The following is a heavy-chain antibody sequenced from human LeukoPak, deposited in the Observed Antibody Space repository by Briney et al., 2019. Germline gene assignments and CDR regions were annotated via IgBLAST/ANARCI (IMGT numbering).Heavy chain of an antibody. Sequence: PGGSLRLSCAASGFTFSSYDMSWVRQAPEKGLEWVAGISGSGGSTYYADSVKGRFTISRDNSKNTLYLQMNSLRAEDTAVYYCALAPGWDLSPMVRHFDSWGQGTLVTVSS. CDR1: GFTFSSYD. J-gene: IGHJ4*02. D-gene: IGHD1-26*01. CDR2: ISGSGGST. V-gene: IGHV3-23*01. CDR3: ALAPGWDLSPMVRHFDS.